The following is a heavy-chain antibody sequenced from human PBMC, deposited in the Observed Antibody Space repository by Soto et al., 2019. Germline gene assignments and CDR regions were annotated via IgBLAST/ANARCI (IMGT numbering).Heavy chain of an antibody. V-gene: IGHV4-30-4*01. CDR2: IYSSGST. D-gene: IGHD3-9*01. Sequence: SETLSLTCTVSGDSISSGNKYWSWIRQPPGKGLEWIGYIYSSGSTYYNPSLKSRLSISLHTSDNQFSLKFDSVTDADSAVYYCARVPSPFDYYYAMDFWGQGTTVTVSS. CDR1: GDSISSGNKY. J-gene: IGHJ6*02. CDR3: ARVPSPFDYYYAMDF.